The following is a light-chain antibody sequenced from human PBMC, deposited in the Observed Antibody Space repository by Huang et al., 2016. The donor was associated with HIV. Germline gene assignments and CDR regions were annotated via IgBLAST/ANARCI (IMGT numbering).Light chain of an antibody. V-gene: IGKV6-21*02. CDR3: HQSRSFPYT. CDR2: YAS. J-gene: IGKJ2*01. CDR1: NSIVNS. Sequence: DIVLTQSPDFKSVTPKEKVTITCRASNSIVNSLHWYQLKPGQSPSLLIKYASQSSSGVPSRFSGSGFGTDFTLTINSLESEDAATYYCHQSRSFPYTFGQGTRLEIK.